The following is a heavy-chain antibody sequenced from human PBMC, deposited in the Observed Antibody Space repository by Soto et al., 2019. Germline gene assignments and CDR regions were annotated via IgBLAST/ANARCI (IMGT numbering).Heavy chain of an antibody. CDR1: GYTFTIYG. D-gene: IGHD3-10*01. J-gene: IGHJ3*02. CDR2: INAGNGNT. V-gene: IGHV1-3*01. Sequence: ASVKVSCKASGYTFTIYGISWVRQAPGQGLEWMGWINAGNGNTKYSQKFQGRVTITRDTSASTAYMELSSLRSEDTAVYYCATEGYGSGSYYNDAFDIWGQGTMVTVSS. CDR3: ATEGYGSGSYYNDAFDI.